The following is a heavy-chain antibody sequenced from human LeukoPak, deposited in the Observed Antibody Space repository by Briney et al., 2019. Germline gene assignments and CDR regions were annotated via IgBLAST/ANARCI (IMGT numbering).Heavy chain of an antibody. CDR1: GFVFSNYW. J-gene: IGHJ4*02. CDR2: INTDGSST. D-gene: IGHD2-2*01. Sequence: GGSLRLSCAASGFVFSNYWMHWVRQAPGKGLVWVSHINTDGSSTTYADSVKGRFTISRDNAKNTLYLQMNSLRAEDTAVYYCARVGYCSSTRCYAVDYWGQGTLVTVSS. CDR3: ARVGYCSSTRCYAVDY. V-gene: IGHV3-74*01.